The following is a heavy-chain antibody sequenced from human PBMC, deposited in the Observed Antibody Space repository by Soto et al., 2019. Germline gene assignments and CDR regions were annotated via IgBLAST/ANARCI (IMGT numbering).Heavy chain of an antibody. CDR2: RKSVPDGDKT. CDR3: TTAPNYFGWGSSVRDY. D-gene: IGHD3-16*01. CDR1: GFNFNNAW. J-gene: IGHJ4*02. Sequence: EVQLVESGGGLVKPGGSLRLSCTASGFNFNNAWMSWVRQAPGQGLEWLGRRKSVPDGDKTDYAAPVKGRFTISREDSQKIFYLLMDGLRTEDSAIYYCTTAPNYFGWGSSVRDYWGLGTLVTVSS. V-gene: IGHV3-15*01.